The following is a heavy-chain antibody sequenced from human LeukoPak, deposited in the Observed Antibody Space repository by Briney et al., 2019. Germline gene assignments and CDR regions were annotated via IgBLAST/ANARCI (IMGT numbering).Heavy chain of an antibody. J-gene: IGHJ4*02. CDR1: GGSFSGYY. CDR2: INHSGST. Sequence: PSETLSLTCAVYGGSFSGYYWSWIRQPPGKGLEWIGEINHSGSTNYNLSLKSRVTISVDTSKNQFSLKLSSVTAADTAVYYCARSRIYGGYVRYFDYWGQGTLVTVSS. V-gene: IGHV4-34*01. CDR3: ARSRIYGGYVRYFDY. D-gene: IGHD5-12*01.